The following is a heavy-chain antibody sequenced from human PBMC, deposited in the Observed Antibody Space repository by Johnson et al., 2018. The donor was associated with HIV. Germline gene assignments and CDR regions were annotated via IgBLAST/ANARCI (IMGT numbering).Heavy chain of an antibody. CDR1: GFTFSSYG. Sequence: QVQLVESGGGVVQPGRSLRLSCAASGFTFSSYGMHWVRQAPGKGLEWVAVISYDGSNKYYADSVKGRFTISRDNSKNTLYLQMNSLRAEDTAVYYCAKGMGELLRIDAFDIWGQGTMVTVSS. D-gene: IGHD1-26*01. J-gene: IGHJ3*02. CDR2: ISYDGSNK. CDR3: AKGMGELLRIDAFDI. V-gene: IGHV3-33*05.